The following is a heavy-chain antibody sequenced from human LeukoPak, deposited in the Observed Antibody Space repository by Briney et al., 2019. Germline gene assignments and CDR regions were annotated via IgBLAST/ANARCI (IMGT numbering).Heavy chain of an antibody. J-gene: IGHJ4*02. V-gene: IGHV4-61*01. CDR3: ATETTVLAELSFSVDY. CDR2: ISYSGST. D-gene: IGHD4-17*01. CDR1: GGSVSTSSYY. Sequence: PSEILSLTCAVSGGSVSTSSYYWTWIRQPPGRGPEWIGYISYSGSTNYNPSLKSRVTISVDTSKNQFSLRMSSVTAADTAVYYCATETTVLAELSFSVDYWGQGTLVTVSS.